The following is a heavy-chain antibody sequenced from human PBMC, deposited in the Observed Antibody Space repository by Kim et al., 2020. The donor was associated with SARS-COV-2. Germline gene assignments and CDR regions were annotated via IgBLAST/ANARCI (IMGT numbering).Heavy chain of an antibody. V-gene: IGHV4-39*01. J-gene: IGHJ4*02. CDR3: AKLWGGIRPPDY. D-gene: IGHD3-16*01. Sequence: SETLSLTCTVSGVSISSNDYYWGWIRQPPGRGLEWIGSIYYSGSTYYNPSLQSRITMSVDTSKHQFSLRLSSVTAADTAVYYCAKLWGGIRPPDYWGQGTLVTVSS. CDR1: GVSISSNDYY. CDR2: IYYSGST.